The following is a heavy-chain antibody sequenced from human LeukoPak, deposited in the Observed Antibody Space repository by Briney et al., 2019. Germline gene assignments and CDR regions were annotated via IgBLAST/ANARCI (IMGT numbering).Heavy chain of an antibody. CDR1: GYTFTSYD. J-gene: IGHJ6*02. CDR2: MNPNSGNT. CDR3: ATSSKTDYYYYYGMDV. D-gene: IGHD6-6*01. Sequence: GASVKVSCKASGYTFTSYDINWVRHATGQGLEWMGWMNPNSGNTGYAQKFQGRVTMARNTSISTAYMELSSLRSEDTAVYYCATSSKTDYYYYYGMDVWGQGTTVTVSS. V-gene: IGHV1-8*01.